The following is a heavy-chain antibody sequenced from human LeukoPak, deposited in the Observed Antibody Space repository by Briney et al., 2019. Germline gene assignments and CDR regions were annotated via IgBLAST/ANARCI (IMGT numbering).Heavy chain of an antibody. V-gene: IGHV4-59*01. J-gene: IGHJ4*02. CDR3: ARDLGPYYYGSGSYFDY. CDR2: IYYSGST. CDR1: GGSISIYY. Sequence: SETLSLTCTVSGGSISIYYWSWIRQPPGKGLEWIGYIYYSGSTNYNPSLKSRVTISVDTSKNQFSLKLSSVTAADTAVYYCARDLGPYYYGSGSYFDYWGQGTLVTVSS. D-gene: IGHD3-10*01.